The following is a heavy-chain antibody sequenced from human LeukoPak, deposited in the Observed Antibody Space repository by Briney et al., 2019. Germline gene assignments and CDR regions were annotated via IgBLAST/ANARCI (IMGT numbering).Heavy chain of an antibody. J-gene: IGHJ6*02. CDR3: ASNWNYVRGYGMDV. Sequence: GGSLRLSCAASGFTFSRNWMSWVRQTPGKGLEWVANIKEDGSEEHYMDSVEGRFTISRDNAKNSLYLEMNSLRAEDTAVYYCASNWNYVRGYGMDVWGQGTTVIVSS. CDR1: GFTFSRNW. V-gene: IGHV3-7*01. D-gene: IGHD1-7*01. CDR2: IKEDGSEE.